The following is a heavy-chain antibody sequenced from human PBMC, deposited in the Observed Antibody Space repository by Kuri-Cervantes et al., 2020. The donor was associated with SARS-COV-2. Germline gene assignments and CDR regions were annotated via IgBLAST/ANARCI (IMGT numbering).Heavy chain of an antibody. Sequence: GESLKISCAASGFTFSSYEMHWVRQAPGKGLKWVSYISSSGSAIYYADSVKGRFTISRDNAKNSLYLQMNSLRDEDTAVYYCARESRDAYNLGSFDHWGRGTLVTVSS. J-gene: IGHJ2*01. CDR1: GFTFSSYE. D-gene: IGHD5-24*01. CDR3: ARESRDAYNLGSFDH. CDR2: ISSSGSAI. V-gene: IGHV3-48*03.